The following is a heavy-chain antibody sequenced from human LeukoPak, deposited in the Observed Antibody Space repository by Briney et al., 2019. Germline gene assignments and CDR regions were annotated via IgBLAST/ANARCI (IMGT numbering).Heavy chain of an antibody. J-gene: IGHJ3*02. CDR1: GFTFSDYS. CDR3: ASVNTIAFDI. Sequence: GGSLRLSCAASGFTFSDYSMSWVRQAPGAGLEWVSAISPAGDSTTDADSVKGRFTISRDNSKNTLYLQMNSLRAEDTAVYYCASVNTIAFDIWGQGTMVTVSS. V-gene: IGHV3-23*01. CDR2: ISPAGDST. D-gene: IGHD3-3*01.